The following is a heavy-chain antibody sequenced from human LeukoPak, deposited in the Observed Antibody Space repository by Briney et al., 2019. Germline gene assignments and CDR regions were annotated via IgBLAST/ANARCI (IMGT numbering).Heavy chain of an antibody. CDR3: ARTSEGYCRSTRCWAYYYYMDV. CDR2: IKQDGSEK. D-gene: IGHD2-2*01. Sequence: GGSLRLSCAASGFTFSSYWMSWVRQAPGKGLEWVANIKQDGSEKYYVDSVKGRFTISRDNAKNSLYLQMNSLRAEDTAVYYCARTSEGYCRSTRCWAYYYYMDVWGKGTTVTISS. CDR1: GFTFSSYW. V-gene: IGHV3-7*01. J-gene: IGHJ6*03.